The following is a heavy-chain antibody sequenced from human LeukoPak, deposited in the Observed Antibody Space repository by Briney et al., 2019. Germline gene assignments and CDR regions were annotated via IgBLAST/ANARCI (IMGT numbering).Heavy chain of an antibody. V-gene: IGHV3-30*03. CDR1: GFTFSSYG. Sequence: QPGRSLRLSCAASGFTFSSYGMHWVRQAPGKGLEWVAVISYDGSNKYYADSVKGRFTISRDNSKNTLYLQMNSLRAEDTAVYYCARDSRGYSGSYRPLDYWGQGTLVTVSS. CDR2: ISYDGSNK. J-gene: IGHJ4*02. D-gene: IGHD1-26*01. CDR3: ARDSRGYSGSYRPLDY.